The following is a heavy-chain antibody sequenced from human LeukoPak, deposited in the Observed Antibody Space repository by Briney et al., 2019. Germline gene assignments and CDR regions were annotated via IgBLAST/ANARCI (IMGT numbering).Heavy chain of an antibody. Sequence: SGPTLVKPPQTLTPTCTFSGFSPSTSGVGVGWIRQPPGKALEWLALLSRTDDKRYSPSLKSRLTITKDTSKTQVVLTMTNMDPVDTATYYCAHRRSYCSSTSCHRYYFDYWGQGTLVTVSS. CDR1: GFSPSTSGVG. V-gene: IGHV2-5*01. D-gene: IGHD2-2*01. J-gene: IGHJ4*02. CDR2: LSRTDDK. CDR3: AHRRSYCSSTSCHRYYFDY.